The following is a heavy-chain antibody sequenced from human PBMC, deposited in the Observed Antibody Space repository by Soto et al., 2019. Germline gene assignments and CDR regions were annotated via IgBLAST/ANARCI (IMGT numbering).Heavy chain of an antibody. V-gene: IGHV3-11*01. Sequence: GGSLRLSCAATGFTFSDYYMSWIRQAPGKGLEWVSYISSSGSTIYYADSVKGRFTISRDNAKNSLYLQMNSLRAEDTALYYCAKDRIAVAGPRYYYYGMDVWGQGTTVTVSS. CDR2: ISSSGSTI. D-gene: IGHD6-19*01. CDR3: AKDRIAVAGPRYYYYGMDV. J-gene: IGHJ6*02. CDR1: GFTFSDYY.